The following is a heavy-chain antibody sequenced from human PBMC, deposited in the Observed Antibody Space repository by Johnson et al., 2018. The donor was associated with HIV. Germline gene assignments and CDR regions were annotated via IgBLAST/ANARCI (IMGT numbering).Heavy chain of an antibody. CDR2: IRWNRRIT. Sequence: VQLVESGGGLEQPGRSLRVSCAVSGFAFDDHVTLWVRQAPGNGLEWVSGIRWNRRITDSADSVKGRFSISRDNAKNSLYLQMNSLRAEDTALYYCAKDSKWLRSEGVGAFDIWGQGTMVTVSS. V-gene: IGHV3-9*01. D-gene: IGHD5-12*01. J-gene: IGHJ3*02. CDR1: GFAFDDHV. CDR3: AKDSKWLRSEGVGAFDI.